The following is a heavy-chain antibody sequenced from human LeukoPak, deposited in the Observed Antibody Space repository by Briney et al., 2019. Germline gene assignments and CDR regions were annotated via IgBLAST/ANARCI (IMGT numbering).Heavy chain of an antibody. CDR1: GFTFGNYN. D-gene: IGHD1-26*01. V-gene: IGHV3-21*01. J-gene: IGHJ4*02. Sequence: GGSLRLSCAASGFTFGNYNMNWVRQAPGKGLEWVSSISSGGTYTYYRDSVKGRFTISRDNAKNSLDLQMNGLRVEDTAVYYCASECIGAPWSVDYWGQGTLVTVSS. CDR3: ASECIGAPWSVDY. CDR2: ISSGGTYT.